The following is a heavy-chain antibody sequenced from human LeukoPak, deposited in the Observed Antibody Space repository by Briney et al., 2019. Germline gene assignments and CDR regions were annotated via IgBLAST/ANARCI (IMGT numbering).Heavy chain of an antibody. J-gene: IGHJ4*02. CDR3: ASLAVAGLSEGY. D-gene: IGHD6-19*01. V-gene: IGHV4-34*01. CDR1: GGSFSGYY. Sequence: SETLSLTCAVYGGSFSGYYWSWIRQPPGKGLEWIGEINHSGSTNYNPSLKSRLTISVDTSKNQFSLNLSSVTAADTAVYYCASLAVAGLSEGYWGQGTLVIVSS. CDR2: INHSGST.